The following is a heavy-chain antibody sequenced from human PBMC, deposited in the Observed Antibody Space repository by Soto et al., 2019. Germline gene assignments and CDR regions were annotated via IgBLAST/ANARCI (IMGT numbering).Heavy chain of an antibody. D-gene: IGHD2-8*01. CDR1: GGSLRGYY. V-gene: IGHV4-34*01. CDR2: INHSGST. CDR3: ARTVSTYYYYMDV. Sequence: SETLSLTCAVYGGSLRGYYWSWIRQPPGKGLEWIGEINHSGSTNYNPSLKSRVTISVDTSKNQFSLKLSSVTAADTAVYYCARTVSTYYYYMDVWGKGTTVTVSS. J-gene: IGHJ6*03.